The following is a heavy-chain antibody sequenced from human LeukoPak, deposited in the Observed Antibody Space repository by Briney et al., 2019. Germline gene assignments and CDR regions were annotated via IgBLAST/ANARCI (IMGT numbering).Heavy chain of an antibody. V-gene: IGHV3-66*01. CDR1: GFTVSSNY. J-gene: IGHJ4*02. D-gene: IGHD3-10*01. CDR2: IYSGGST. Sequence: PGGSLRLSCAASGFTVSSNYMSWVRQAPGKGLEWASVIYSGGSTYYADSVKGRFTISRDNSKNTLYLQMNSLRAEDTAVYYCATDGARVRGDIEFDYWGQGTLVTVSS. CDR3: ATDGARVRGDIEFDY.